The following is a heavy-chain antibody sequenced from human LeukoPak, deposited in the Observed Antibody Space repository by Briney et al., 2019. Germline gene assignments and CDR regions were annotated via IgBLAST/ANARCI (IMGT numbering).Heavy chain of an antibody. Sequence: GGSLRLSCAASGFNFDVYGMSWVRQAPGKGLEWVSGINWNGGGTGCADSVKGRFTISRENAKNSLYLQMNSLKAEDTALCYCARGPLQTIPTSKIVVYYYPFDYWGQGTLVTVSS. CDR1: GFNFDVYG. V-gene: IGHV3-20*04. J-gene: IGHJ4*02. CDR2: INWNGGGT. D-gene: IGHD3-22*01. CDR3: ARGPLQTIPTSKIVVYYYPFDY.